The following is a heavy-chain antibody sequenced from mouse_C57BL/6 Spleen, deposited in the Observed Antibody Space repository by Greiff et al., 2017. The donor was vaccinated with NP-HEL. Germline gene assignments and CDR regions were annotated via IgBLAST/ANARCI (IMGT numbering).Heavy chain of an antibody. CDR3: ARRGNYYDYDYFDY. D-gene: IGHD2-4*01. J-gene: IGHJ2*01. CDR2: IDPSDSYT. CDR1: GYTFTSYW. Sequence: QVQLKQPGAELVMPGASVKLSCKASGYTFTSYWMHWVKQRPGQGLEWIGEIDPSDSYTNYNQKFKGKSTLTVDKSSSTAYMQLSSLTSEDSAVYYCARRGNYYDYDYFDYWGQGTTLTVSS. V-gene: IGHV1-69*01.